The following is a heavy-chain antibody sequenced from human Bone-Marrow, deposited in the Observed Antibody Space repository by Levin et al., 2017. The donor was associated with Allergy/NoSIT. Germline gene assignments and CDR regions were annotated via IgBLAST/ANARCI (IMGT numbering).Heavy chain of an antibody. CDR2: IIPILGIA. D-gene: IGHD3-10*01. CDR1: GGTFSSYT. V-gene: IGHV1-69*02. Sequence: GGSLRLSCKASGGTFSSYTISWVRQAPGQGLEWMGRIIPILGIANYAQKFQGRVTITADKSTSTAYMELSSLRSEDTAVYYCARNQGWITMVRGVIIRGSPMMENWFDPWGQGTLVTVSS. J-gene: IGHJ5*02. CDR3: ARNQGWITMVRGVIIRGSPMMENWFDP.